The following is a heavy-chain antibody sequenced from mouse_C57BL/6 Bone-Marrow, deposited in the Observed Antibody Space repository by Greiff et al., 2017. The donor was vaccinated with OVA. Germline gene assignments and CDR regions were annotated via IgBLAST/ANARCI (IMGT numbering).Heavy chain of an antibody. CDR3: ARGDDGYSHWYFDG. D-gene: IGHD2-3*01. V-gene: IGHV1-61*01. Sequence: QVQLQQPGAELVRPGSSVKLSCKASGYTFTSYWMDWVKQRPGQGLEWIGNIYPSDSETHYNQKFKDKATLTVDKSSSTAYMQLSSLTSEDSAVYYCARGDDGYSHWYFDGWGTGTTVTVSS. CDR2: IYPSDSET. J-gene: IGHJ1*03. CDR1: GYTFTSYW.